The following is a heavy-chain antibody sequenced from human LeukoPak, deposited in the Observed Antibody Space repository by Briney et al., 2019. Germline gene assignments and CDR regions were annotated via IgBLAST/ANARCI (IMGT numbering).Heavy chain of an antibody. Sequence: GGSLRLSCAASGFTFSNSWMTWVRQAPGKGLEWVANIKQDGSEKYYVDSVKGRFTISRDNAKNSLYLQMTSLRAEDTAVYYCATTRHSDFWSGSSSGSDYWGQGTLVTVSS. CDR1: GFTFSNSW. D-gene: IGHD3-3*01. CDR3: ATTRHSDFWSGSSSGSDY. J-gene: IGHJ4*02. CDR2: IKQDGSEK. V-gene: IGHV3-7*01.